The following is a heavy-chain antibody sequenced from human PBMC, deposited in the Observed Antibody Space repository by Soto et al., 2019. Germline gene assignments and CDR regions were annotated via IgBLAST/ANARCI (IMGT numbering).Heavy chain of an antibody. CDR2: ISGSGGST. V-gene: IGHV3-23*01. J-gene: IGHJ6*02. CDR3: AKAIVRKDYYGMDV. D-gene: IGHD3-10*02. Sequence: GGSLRLSCAASGFTFSSYAISWVRQAPGKGLEWVSAISGSGGSTYYADSVKGRFTISRDNSKNTLYLQMNSLRAEDTAVYFCAKAIVRKDYYGMDVWGQGTTVTVSS. CDR1: GFTFSSYA.